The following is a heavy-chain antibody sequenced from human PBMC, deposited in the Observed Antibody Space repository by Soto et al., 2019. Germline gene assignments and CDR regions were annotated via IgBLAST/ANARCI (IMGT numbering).Heavy chain of an antibody. J-gene: IGHJ4*02. CDR1: GGTCSSYA. V-gene: IGHV1-69*01. CDR3: ARDRVAEGTTEGSDY. CDR2: IIPIFGTA. Sequence: QVQLVQSGAAVKKPGSSVKVSCKASGGTCSSYAISWVRQAPGQGLEWMGGIIPIFGTANYAQKFQGRVTITADESTSTAYMELSSLRAEDTAVYYCARDRVAEGTTEGSDYGGQGTLVIVAS. D-gene: IGHD1-7*01.